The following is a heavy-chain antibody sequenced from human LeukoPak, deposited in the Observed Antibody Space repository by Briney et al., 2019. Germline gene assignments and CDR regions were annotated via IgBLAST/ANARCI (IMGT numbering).Heavy chain of an antibody. V-gene: IGHV1-69-2*01. CDR1: GYTFTDYY. Sequence: ASVKLSCKVSGYTFTDYYMHWVQQAPGKGLEWMGLVDPEDGETIYAEKFQGRVTITADTSTDTAYMELSSLRSEDTAVYYCATGSTNDAFDIWGQGTMVTVSS. CDR2: VDPEDGET. CDR3: ATGSTNDAFDI. J-gene: IGHJ3*02. D-gene: IGHD2-2*01.